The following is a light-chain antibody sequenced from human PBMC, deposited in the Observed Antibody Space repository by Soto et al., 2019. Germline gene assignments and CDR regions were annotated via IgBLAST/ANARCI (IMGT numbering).Light chain of an antibody. V-gene: IGKV1-39*01. J-gene: IGKJ5*01. CDR2: AAS. Sequence: DIQMTQSPSSLSASVGDRVIITCRASQTIANYLNWYQQKPGRAPNLLIYAASSLQSGVPSRFSGSGSGTEFTLTIRSLLPEDFATYYCQQSYNSPPITCGQGTRREIK. CDR1: QTIANY. CDR3: QQSYNSPPIT.